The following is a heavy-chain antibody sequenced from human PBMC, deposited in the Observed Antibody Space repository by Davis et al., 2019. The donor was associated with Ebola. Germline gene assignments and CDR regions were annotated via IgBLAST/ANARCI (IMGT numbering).Heavy chain of an antibody. CDR1: GFTFSSYA. V-gene: IGHV3-30-3*01. CDR2: ISYDGSNK. Sequence: PGGSLRLSCAASGFTFSSYAMHWVRQAPGKGLEWVAVISYDGSNKYYADSVKGRFTISRDNAKNSLYLQMNSLRDEDTAVYYCARTQYGDYGGDYWGQGTLVTVSS. CDR3: ARTQYGDYGGDY. J-gene: IGHJ4*02. D-gene: IGHD4-17*01.